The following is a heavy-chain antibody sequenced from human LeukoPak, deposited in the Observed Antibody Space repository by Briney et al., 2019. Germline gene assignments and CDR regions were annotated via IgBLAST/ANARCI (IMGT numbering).Heavy chain of an antibody. CDR3: AKLSKAGIAVAGRNY. V-gene: IGHV3-23*01. D-gene: IGHD6-19*01. J-gene: IGHJ4*02. CDR2: ISGSGGST. CDR1: GFTFSSYA. Sequence: GGSLRLSCAASGFTFSSYAMSWVRQAPGKGLEWVSAISGSGGSTYYADSVKGWFTISRDNSKNTLYLQMNSLRAEDTAVYYCAKLSKAGIAVAGRNYWGQGTLVTVSS.